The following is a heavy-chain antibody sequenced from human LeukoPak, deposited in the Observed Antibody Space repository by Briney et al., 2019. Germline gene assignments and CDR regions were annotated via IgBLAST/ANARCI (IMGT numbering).Heavy chain of an antibody. CDR2: ISYDGSNK. D-gene: IGHD3-9*01. CDR3: ARDGMVRYYDILTGYYDY. J-gene: IGHJ4*02. CDR1: GFTFSSYA. Sequence: PGGSLRLSCAASGFTFSSYAMHWVRQAPGKGLEWVAVISYDGSNKYYADSVKRRFTISRDNSKNTLYLQMNSLRAEDTAVYYCARDGMVRYYDILTGYYDYWGQGTLVTVSS. V-gene: IGHV3-30-3*01.